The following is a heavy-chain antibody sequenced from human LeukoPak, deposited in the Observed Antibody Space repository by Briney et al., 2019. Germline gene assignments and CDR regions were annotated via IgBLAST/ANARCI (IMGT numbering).Heavy chain of an antibody. CDR3: ARGEGLAAAGTDFDY. Sequence: GGSLRLSCAASGFTFSSYSMNWVRQAPGQGLEWVSSISSSSSYIYYADSVKGRFTISRDNAKNSLYLQMNSLRAEDTAVYYCARGEGLAAAGTDFDYWGQGTLVTVSS. CDR2: ISSSSSYI. J-gene: IGHJ4*02. CDR1: GFTFSSYS. V-gene: IGHV3-21*01. D-gene: IGHD6-13*01.